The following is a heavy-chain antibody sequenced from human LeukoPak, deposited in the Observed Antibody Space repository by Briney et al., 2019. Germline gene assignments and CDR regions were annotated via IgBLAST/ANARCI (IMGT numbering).Heavy chain of an antibody. J-gene: IGHJ3*02. CDR2: FDPEDGET. CDR1: GYTLTELS. D-gene: IGHD3-22*01. Sequence: GASVKVSCKVSGYTLTELSMHWVRQAPGKGLEWMGGFDPEDGETIYAQKFQGRVTMTEDTSTDTAYMELSSLRSEDTAVYYCATDAFRLNEYYYDSSGPSSAFDIWGQGTMVTVSS. V-gene: IGHV1-24*01. CDR3: ATDAFRLNEYYYDSSGPSSAFDI.